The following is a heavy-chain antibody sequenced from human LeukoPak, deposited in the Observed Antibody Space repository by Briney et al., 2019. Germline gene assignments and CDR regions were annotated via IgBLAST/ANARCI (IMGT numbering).Heavy chain of an antibody. V-gene: IGHV4-59*01. D-gene: IGHD3-22*01. CDR1: GGSISSYY. J-gene: IGHJ4*02. Sequence: SETLSLTCTVSGGSISSYYWSWIRQPPGKGLEWIGYIYYSGSTNYNPSLKSRVTISVDTPKNQFSLKLNSVTAADTAVYYCAGGGDSGGYYYPMFDYWAREPWSPSPQ. CDR3: AGGGDSGGYYYPMFDY. CDR2: IYYSGST.